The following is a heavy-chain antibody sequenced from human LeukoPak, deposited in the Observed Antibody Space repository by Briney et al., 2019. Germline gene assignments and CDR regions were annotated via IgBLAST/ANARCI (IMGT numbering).Heavy chain of an antibody. CDR2: IYSGGST. CDR1: GFTVSSNY. CDR3: ARSPGSIWFDP. J-gene: IGHJ5*02. D-gene: IGHD3-3*01. V-gene: IGHV3-66*01. Sequence: GGSLRLSCAASGFTVSSNYMSWVRQAPGKGLEWVSVIYSGGSTYYADSVKGRFTISRDNAKNSLYLQMNSLRAEDTAVYYCARSPGSIWFDPWGQGTLVTVSS.